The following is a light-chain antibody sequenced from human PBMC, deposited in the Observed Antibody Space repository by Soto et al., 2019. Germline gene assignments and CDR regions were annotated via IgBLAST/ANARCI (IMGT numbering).Light chain of an antibody. CDR2: DVS. CDR1: SSGVGDDNY. J-gene: IGLJ2*01. V-gene: IGLV2-14*01. Sequence: QSALTQPASVSGSPGQSVTISCTGSSSGVGDDNYVSWYQQHPGKAPKLVIFDVSDRPSGVSNRFSGSRSGNTASLTISGLQAEDEADYYGSSYTFSDILFGGGTKLTVL. CDR3: SSYTFSDIL.